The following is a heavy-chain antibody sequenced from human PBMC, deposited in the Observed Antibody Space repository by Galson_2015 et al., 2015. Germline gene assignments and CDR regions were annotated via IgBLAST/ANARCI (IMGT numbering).Heavy chain of an antibody. V-gene: IGHV3-21*01. CDR1: GFTFSSYS. CDR2: ISSSSSYI. J-gene: IGHJ5*02. Sequence: SLRLSCAASGFTFSSYSMNWVRQAPGKGLEWVSSISSSSSYIYYADSVKGRFTISRDNAKNSLYLQMNSLRAEDTAVYYCARDRRGSGYDWSGDWFDPWGQGTLVTVSS. D-gene: IGHD5-12*01. CDR3: ARDRRGSGYDWSGDWFDP.